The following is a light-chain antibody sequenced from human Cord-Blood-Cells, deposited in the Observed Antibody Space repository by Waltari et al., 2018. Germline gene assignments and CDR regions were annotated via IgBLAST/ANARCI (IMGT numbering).Light chain of an antibody. J-gene: IGLJ3*02. CDR1: KLGDNY. V-gene: IGLV3-1*01. Sequence: SYELTQPPSVSVSPGQTASITCSGDKLGDNYACWYQQKPGQSTVLVIYQNSKRPSGIPERFSGSNSGNTATLTISGTQAMDEADYYCQAWDSSTAVFGGGTKLTVL. CDR2: QNS. CDR3: QAWDSSTAV.